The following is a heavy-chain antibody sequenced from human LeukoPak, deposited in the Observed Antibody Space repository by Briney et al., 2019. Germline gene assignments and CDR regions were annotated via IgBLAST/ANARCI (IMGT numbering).Heavy chain of an antibody. Sequence: SETLSLTCAVYGGSFSGYYWSWIRQPPGKGLEWIGEINHSGSTNYNPSLKRRVTISVDTSKNQFSLKLSSVAAADTAVYYCASLPQYCSSTSCYYWFDPWGQGTLVTVSS. CDR2: INHSGST. CDR1: GGSFSGYY. D-gene: IGHD2-2*01. J-gene: IGHJ5*02. CDR3: ASLPQYCSSTSCYYWFDP. V-gene: IGHV4-34*01.